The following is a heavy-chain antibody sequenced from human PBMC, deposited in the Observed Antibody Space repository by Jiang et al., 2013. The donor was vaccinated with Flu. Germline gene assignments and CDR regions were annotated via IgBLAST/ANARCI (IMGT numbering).Heavy chain of an antibody. CDR1: GYSFTNHG. CDR2: INPDNGQT. Sequence: SGAEVKKPGASVKVSCKAFGYSFTNHGVQWVRQAPGQSLEWMGWINPDNGQTKYSEKFQGRLTITRDTSADTAFMELSSLQFEDTGVYYCASLDRFWSEFDYWGQGTLVTVSS. J-gene: IGHJ4*02. CDR3: ASLDRFWSEFDY. V-gene: IGHV1-3*01. D-gene: IGHD3-3*01.